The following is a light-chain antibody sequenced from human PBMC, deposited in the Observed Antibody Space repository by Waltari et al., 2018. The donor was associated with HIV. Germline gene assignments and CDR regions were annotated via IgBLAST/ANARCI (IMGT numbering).Light chain of an antibody. Sequence: DIVMTQSPDSLAVSLGERATLNCTSSQSVLTRSNGRNYSAWYQQKPGQPPKLLIYWASTRESGVPARFSGSGSGTDFTLTISGLQAEDVAVYYCQHYYDTLVTFGGGTRVEI. CDR1: QSVLTRSNGRNY. J-gene: IGKJ4*01. V-gene: IGKV4-1*01. CDR3: QHYYDTLVT. CDR2: WAS.